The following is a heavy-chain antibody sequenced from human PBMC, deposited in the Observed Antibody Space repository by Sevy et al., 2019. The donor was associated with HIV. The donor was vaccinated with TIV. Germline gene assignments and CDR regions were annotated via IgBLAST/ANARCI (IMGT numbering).Heavy chain of an antibody. CDR3: ARDGGFMTNNWFDP. Sequence: SETLSLTCTVSGGSISSYYWSWIRQPAGKGLEWIGSIYTSGSTNYNPSLKSRVTMSVDTSKNQFSLKLSSVTAADTAVYYCARDGGFMTNNWFDPWDQGTLVTVSS. D-gene: IGHD3-16*01. J-gene: IGHJ5*02. V-gene: IGHV4-4*07. CDR1: GGSISSYY. CDR2: IYTSGST.